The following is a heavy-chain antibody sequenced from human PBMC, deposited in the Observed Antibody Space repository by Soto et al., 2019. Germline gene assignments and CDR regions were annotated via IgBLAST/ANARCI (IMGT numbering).Heavy chain of an antibody. CDR3: ARDADTSGYYSYFDY. D-gene: IGHD3-22*01. CDR2: CYSGGST. V-gene: IGHV3-53*01. J-gene: IGHJ4*02. Sequence: GGSLRLSCAASGFTVSSNYMSWVRQAPGKGLEWVSVCYSGGSTYYADAVKGRFTISRDNSGNTLYLQMDSLRAEDTAVYYCARDADTSGYYSYFDYWGQGTLVTVSS. CDR1: GFTVSSNY.